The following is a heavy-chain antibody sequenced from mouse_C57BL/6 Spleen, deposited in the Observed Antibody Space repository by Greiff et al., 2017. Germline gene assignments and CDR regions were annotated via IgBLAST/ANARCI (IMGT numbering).Heavy chain of an antibody. CDR1: GYTFTSYW. CDR3: ARDRLDY. V-gene: IGHV1-59*01. Sequence: VQLQQPGAELVRPGTSVKLSCKASGYTFTSYWMHWVKQRPGQGLEWIGVIDPSDSYTNYNQKFKGKATLTVDTSSSTAYMQLSSLTSEDSAVYYCARDRLDYWGQGTTLTVSS. CDR2: IDPSDSYT. J-gene: IGHJ2*01.